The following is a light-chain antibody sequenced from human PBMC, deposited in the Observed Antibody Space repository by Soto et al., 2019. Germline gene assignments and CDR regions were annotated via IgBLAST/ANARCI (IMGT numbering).Light chain of an antibody. CDR2: GAS. Sequence: ERVMTQSPATLSVSPGERATLSCRASQSVGSNLAWYQQKPGQAPRLLIFGASSRATGVPARFSGSGSGTEFTLTINSLQSEDFAVYFCQQYDNLPLTFGQGTKVDI. V-gene: IGKV3-15*01. CDR3: QQYDNLPLT. CDR1: QSVGSN. J-gene: IGKJ1*01.